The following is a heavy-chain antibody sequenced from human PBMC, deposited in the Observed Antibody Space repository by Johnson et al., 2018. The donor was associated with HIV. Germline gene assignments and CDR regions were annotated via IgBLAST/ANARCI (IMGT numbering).Heavy chain of an antibody. D-gene: IGHD3-16*01. Sequence: QVQLVESGGGVVQPGRSLRLSCAASGFTFSSYAMHWVRQAPGKGLEWVAVIGYDGSSKYYADSVKGRFTISRDNSKNTLYLQMNSLRAEDTAVYYCAREGGLTGAFDIWGQGTMVTVSS. J-gene: IGHJ3*02. CDR1: GFTFSSYA. CDR2: IGYDGSSK. CDR3: AREGGLTGAFDI. V-gene: IGHV3-30-3*01.